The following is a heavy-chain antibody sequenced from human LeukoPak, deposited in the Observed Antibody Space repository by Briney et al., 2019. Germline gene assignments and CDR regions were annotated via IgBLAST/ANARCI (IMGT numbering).Heavy chain of an antibody. CDR1: GFTFSSYW. CDR2: IKQGGSEK. V-gene: IGHV3-7*01. CDR3: ARGGVRRGYYDY. Sequence: GGSLRLSCAASGFTFSSYWMSWVRQAPGKGLEWVANIKQGGSEKYYVDSVRGRFTISRDNAKNSLYLQMNSLRTEDTAVYYCARGGVRRGYYDYWGQGTLVTVSS. D-gene: IGHD1-14*01. J-gene: IGHJ4*02.